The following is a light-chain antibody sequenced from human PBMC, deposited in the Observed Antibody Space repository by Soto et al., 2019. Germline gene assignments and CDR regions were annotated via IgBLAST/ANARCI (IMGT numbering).Light chain of an antibody. V-gene: IGKV1-8*01. CDR1: QSIGTY. Sequence: AIRMTQSPSSFSASTGDRVTITCRASQSIGTYLAWYQQIPGRAPKLLIFAASTLQRGVPSRFSGSGSGTDFTLTISCLQSEDFATYYWQQYYIYPPTFGGGTKVEIK. J-gene: IGKJ4*01. CDR2: AAS. CDR3: QQYYIYPPT.